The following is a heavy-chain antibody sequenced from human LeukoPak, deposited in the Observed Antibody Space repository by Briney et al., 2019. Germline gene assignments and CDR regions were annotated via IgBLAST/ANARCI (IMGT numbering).Heavy chain of an antibody. CDR3: ARGKPFYDSSGYYYPIAFDY. CDR2: INWNGGST. V-gene: IGHV3-20*04. D-gene: IGHD3-22*01. J-gene: IGHJ4*02. CDR1: GFTFDDYG. Sequence: GGSLRLSCAASGFTFDDYGMSWVRQAPGKGLEWVSGINWNGGSTGYADSVKGRFTIARDNAKNSLYLQMNSLRAEDTALYYCARGKPFYDSSGYYYPIAFDYWGQGTLVTVSS.